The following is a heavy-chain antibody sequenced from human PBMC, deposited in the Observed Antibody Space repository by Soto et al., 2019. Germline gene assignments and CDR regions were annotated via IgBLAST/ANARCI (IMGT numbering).Heavy chain of an antibody. V-gene: IGHV3-11*01. J-gene: IGHJ4*02. CDR2: ISSSGSTI. CDR3: ARPSITIFGVVSYFDY. Sequence: PGGSLRLSCAASGFTFSDYYMSWIRQAPGKGLEWVPYISSSGSTIYYADSVKGRFTISRDNAKNSLYLQMNSLRAEDTAVYYCARPSITIFGVVSYFDYWGQGTLVTVSS. CDR1: GFTFSDYY. D-gene: IGHD3-3*01.